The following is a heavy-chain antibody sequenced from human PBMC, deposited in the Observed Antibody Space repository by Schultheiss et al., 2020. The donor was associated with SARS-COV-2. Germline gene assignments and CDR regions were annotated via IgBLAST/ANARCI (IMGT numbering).Heavy chain of an antibody. J-gene: IGHJ6*02. V-gene: IGHV4-34*01. CDR1: GGSFSGYY. Sequence: SETLSLTCAVYGGSFSGYYWSWIRQPPGKGLEWIGEINHSGSTNYNPSLKSRVTISVDKSKNQFSLRVTYVSAADTAVYYCARPREGPYYYYGMDVWGQGTTVTVSS. CDR3: ARPREGPYYYYGMDV. CDR2: INHSGST. D-gene: IGHD1-26*01.